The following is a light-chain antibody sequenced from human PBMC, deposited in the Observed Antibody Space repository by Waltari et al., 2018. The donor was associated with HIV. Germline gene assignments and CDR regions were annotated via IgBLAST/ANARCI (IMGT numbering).Light chain of an antibody. J-gene: IGLJ3*02. Sequence: QLVLTQSPSASDSLGSPVKLTCVMCSGHLSYAIAWHKQQPEKGPRDLMNLNSDGSPSKGDGIPDRFSGSSSGAERYLTIYSLQSEDEADYYCQTWGTGSWVFGGGTKLTVL. CDR3: QTWGTGSWV. CDR1: SGHLSYA. V-gene: IGLV4-69*01. CDR2: LNSDGSP.